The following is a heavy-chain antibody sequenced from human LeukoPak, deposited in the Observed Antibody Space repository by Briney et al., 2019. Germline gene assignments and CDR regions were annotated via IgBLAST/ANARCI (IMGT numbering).Heavy chain of an antibody. J-gene: IGHJ3*02. CDR3: AVSSGYFHGAFDI. V-gene: IGHV4-4*02. CDR1: GGSISSSNW. Sequence: SETLSLTCAVSGGSISSSNWWSWVRQPPGKGLEWIGEIYHSGSTNYNPSLKSRVTISVDKSKNQFSLKLSSVTAADTAVYYCAVSSGYFHGAFDIWGQGTMVTVSS. D-gene: IGHD3-22*01. CDR2: IYHSGST.